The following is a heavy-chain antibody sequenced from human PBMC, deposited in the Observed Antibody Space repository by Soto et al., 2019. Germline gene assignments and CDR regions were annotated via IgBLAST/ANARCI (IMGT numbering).Heavy chain of an antibody. CDR2: INPSGGST. J-gene: IGHJ6*02. CDR3: ARSSYSGSQDFAPDYYYGMDV. Sequence: VASVKVSCKASGYTFTSYYMHWVRQAPGQGLEWMGIINPSGGSTSYAQKFQGRVTMTRDTSTSTVYMELSSLRSEDTAVYYCARSSYSGSQDFAPDYYYGMDVWGQGTSVTVSS. V-gene: IGHV1-46*01. D-gene: IGHD1-26*01. CDR1: GYTFTSYY.